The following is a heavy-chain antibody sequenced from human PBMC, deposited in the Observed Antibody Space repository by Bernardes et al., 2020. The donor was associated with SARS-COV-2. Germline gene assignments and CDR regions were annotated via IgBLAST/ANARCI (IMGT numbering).Heavy chain of an antibody. D-gene: IGHD6-19*01. CDR1: GFSLSPTGVG. V-gene: IGHV2-5*02. CDR3: AHNKQWDLRRSALDI. Sequence: PLVKPTQTITLTCSVSGFSLSPTGVGVGWIRQPPVKALACITPIFSDCDQRYRPVLKNRLTITKDTSKNQVVLTMTNMDPVDTATYYRAHNKQWDLRRSALDIRGPGTMGTVSS. J-gene: IGHJ3*02. CDR2: IFSDCDQ.